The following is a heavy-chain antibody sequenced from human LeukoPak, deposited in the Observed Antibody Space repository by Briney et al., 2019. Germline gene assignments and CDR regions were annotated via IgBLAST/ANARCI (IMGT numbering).Heavy chain of an antibody. CDR1: GGTFSSYA. D-gene: IGHD4-23*01. J-gene: IGHJ1*01. Sequence: SVKVSCKASGGTFSSYAISWVRQAPGQGLEWMGGIIPIFGTANYAQKFQGRVTITADESTSTAYMELSSLRSEDTAVYYCARDKAVTTEVTQHFQHWGQGTLVTVSS. CDR2: IIPIFGTA. V-gene: IGHV1-69*13. CDR3: ARDKAVTTEVTQHFQH.